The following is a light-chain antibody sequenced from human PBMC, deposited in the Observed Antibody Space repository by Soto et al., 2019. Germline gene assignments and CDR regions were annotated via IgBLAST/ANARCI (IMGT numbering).Light chain of an antibody. CDR2: DAS. J-gene: IGKJ5*01. CDR3: QQYGNSPIT. CDR1: PSVSSSR. V-gene: IGKV3D-20*01. Sequence: DIVLTQSPATLSLFPGERVTLSCGASPSVSSSRLAWYQQKPGQAPRLLMYDASRRAFGIPDRFSGSGSGTDFTLTISRLEPEDFAVYYCQQYGNSPITFGQGTRLEIK.